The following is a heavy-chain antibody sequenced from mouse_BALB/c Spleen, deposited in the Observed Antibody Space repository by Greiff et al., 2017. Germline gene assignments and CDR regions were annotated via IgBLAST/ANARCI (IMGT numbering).Heavy chain of an antibody. Sequence: EVQVVESGGGLVKPGGSLKLSCAASGFAFSSYDMSWVRQTPEKRLEWVAYISSGGGSTYYPDTVKGRFTISRDNAKNTLYLQMSSLKSEDTAMYYCARTMITHYYAMDYWGQGTSVTVSS. D-gene: IGHD2-4*01. CDR3: ARTMITHYYAMDY. CDR1: GFAFSSYD. J-gene: IGHJ4*01. CDR2: ISSGGGST. V-gene: IGHV5-12-1*01.